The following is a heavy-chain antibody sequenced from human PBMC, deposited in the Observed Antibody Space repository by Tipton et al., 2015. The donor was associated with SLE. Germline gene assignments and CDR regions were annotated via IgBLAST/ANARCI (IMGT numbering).Heavy chain of an antibody. CDR3: VREKGH. Sequence: RSLRLSCTASGFTFSTYVMHWVRQAPGRGLEWVAVLSSDGSHTNYAVSVKGRFTISRDNSENTLHLQMNSLRTEDTAVYYCVREKGHWGQGTLVTVSS. J-gene: IGHJ4*02. CDR1: GFTFSTYV. CDR2: LSSDGSHT. V-gene: IGHV3-30*14.